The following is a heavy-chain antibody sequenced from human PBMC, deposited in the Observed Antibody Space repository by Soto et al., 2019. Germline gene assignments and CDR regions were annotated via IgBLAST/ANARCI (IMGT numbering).Heavy chain of an antibody. V-gene: IGHV3-11*01. Sequence: QVQLVESGGGLVKPGGSRRLSCAASGFTFSDFYMSWIRQAPGRGLEWVSDISNSGSTIYYPDSVKGRFTISRDNEKNCLDLQMNSLRGEETAVYYCCGCFWSGYYPPPHYFDYWGQGTLVTVSS. CDR3: CGCFWSGYYPPPHYFDY. D-gene: IGHD3-3*01. J-gene: IGHJ4*02. CDR1: GFTFSDFY. CDR2: ISNSGSTI.